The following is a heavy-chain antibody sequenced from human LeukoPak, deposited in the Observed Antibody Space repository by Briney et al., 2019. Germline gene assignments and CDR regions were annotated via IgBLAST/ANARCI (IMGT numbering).Heavy chain of an antibody. Sequence: PSETLSLTCTVSGVSMSSYYWSWIRQPPGKGLEWIGFISYTGNPNCNPSLKSRVTLSVDTSKNQFSLNLSSVTAADTAVYYCANYPLRRYFDLWGRGTLVTVSS. CDR1: GVSMSSYY. V-gene: IGHV4-59*01. J-gene: IGHJ2*01. CDR2: ISYTGNP. D-gene: IGHD2-2*01. CDR3: ANYPLRRYFDL.